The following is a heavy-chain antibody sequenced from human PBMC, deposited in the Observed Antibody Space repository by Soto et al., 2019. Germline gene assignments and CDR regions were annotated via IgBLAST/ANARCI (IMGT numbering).Heavy chain of an antibody. CDR1: GISFSNAW. CDR3: TTTRPGTNVFDN. CDR2: IRSKTDGGTT. J-gene: IGHJ3*02. V-gene: IGHV3-15*01. D-gene: IGHD1-1*01. Sequence: GGSLRLSCAASGISFSNAWMNWVHQAPGKGLEYIGRIRSKTDGGTTEYAAPVEGRFTVSRDDSKNTLYLQMSGLKTEDTAVYYCTTTRPGTNVFDNWGQGTLVTVSS.